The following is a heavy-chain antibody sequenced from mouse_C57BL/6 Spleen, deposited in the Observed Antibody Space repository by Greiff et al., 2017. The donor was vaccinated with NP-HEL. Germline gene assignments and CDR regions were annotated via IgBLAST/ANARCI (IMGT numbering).Heavy chain of an antibody. CDR2: IYPGDGDT. V-gene: IGHV1-82*01. D-gene: IGHD2-1*01. CDR1: GYAFSSSW. CDR3: ARLYSWYFDV. Sequence: VQLQQSGPELVKPGASVKISCKASGYAFSSSWMNWVKQRPGKGLEWIGRIYPGDGDTNYNGKFKGKATLTADKSSSTAYMQLSRLTSEDSAVYFCARLYSWYFDVWGTGTTVTVSS. J-gene: IGHJ1*03.